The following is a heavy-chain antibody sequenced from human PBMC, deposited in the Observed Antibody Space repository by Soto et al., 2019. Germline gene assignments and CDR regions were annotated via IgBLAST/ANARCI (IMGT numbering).Heavy chain of an antibody. Sequence: GGSLRLSCAASGFTFDDYAMHWVRQAPGKGLEWVSGISWNSGSIGYADSVKGRFTISRDNAKNSLYLQMNSLRAEDTALYYCAKDMGLAWGITFGGVIDDHAFDIWGQGTMVTVSS. CDR3: AKDMGLAWGITFGGVIDDHAFDI. CDR2: ISWNSGSI. V-gene: IGHV3-9*01. CDR1: GFTFDDYA. J-gene: IGHJ3*02. D-gene: IGHD3-16*02.